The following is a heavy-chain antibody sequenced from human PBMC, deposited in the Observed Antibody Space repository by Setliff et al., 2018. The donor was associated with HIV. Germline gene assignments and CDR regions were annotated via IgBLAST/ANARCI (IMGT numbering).Heavy chain of an antibody. CDR2: IIPMFGTG. CDR1: GGTFSSYG. D-gene: IGHD1-20*01. Sequence: EASVKVSCKASGGTFSSYGISWVRQAPGQGLEWMGAIIPMFGTGFYAQKFQGRVTITTDESRTTSYMELSSLRFEDTAFYFCAKHWRIESDNSDAFDVWGQGTLVTVSS. J-gene: IGHJ3*01. V-gene: IGHV1-69*05. CDR3: AKHWRIESDNSDAFDV.